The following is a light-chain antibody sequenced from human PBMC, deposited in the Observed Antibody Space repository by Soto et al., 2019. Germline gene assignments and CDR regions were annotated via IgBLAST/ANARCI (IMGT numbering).Light chain of an antibody. CDR2: RNN. CDR1: SSNIGSNY. V-gene: IGLV1-47*01. J-gene: IGLJ1*01. Sequence: QAVVTQPPSASGTPGQRVTISCSGSSSNIGSNYVYWYQQLPGTAPKLLIYRNNQRPSGVPDRFSGSKSGTSASLAISGLRPEDEADYYCAAWDDSLSGPVFGTGTKLTVL. CDR3: AAWDDSLSGPV.